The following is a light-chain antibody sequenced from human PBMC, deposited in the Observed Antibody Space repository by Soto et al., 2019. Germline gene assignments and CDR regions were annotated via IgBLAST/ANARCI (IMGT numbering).Light chain of an antibody. CDR1: TSDVGAYNY. CDR2: EVS. CDR3: SSYTTSRSWV. V-gene: IGLV2-14*01. Sequence: QSALTQPASVSGTPGQSITISCTGTTSDVGAYNYVSWFQQYPGKAPKLIIYEVSNRPSGVSNRFSGSESGNAASLTISGLQAEDEADYYCSSYTTSRSWVFGGGTKLTVL. J-gene: IGLJ3*02.